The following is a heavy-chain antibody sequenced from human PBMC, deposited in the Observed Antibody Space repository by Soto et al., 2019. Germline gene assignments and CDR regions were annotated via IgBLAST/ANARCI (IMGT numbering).Heavy chain of an antibody. Sequence: EVQLLESGGGLVQPGGSLRLSCAASGFMFSRYDMSWVRQAPGEGLEWVSSISDSGRSTYYADSVMGRFSISRDHSKNTLYMYKSTLRADDSAVYYCARSPLPPPKLEALVNLYIFDYLGQGAMVTVSS. V-gene: IGHV3-23*01. CDR2: ISDSGRST. CDR1: GFMFSRYD. D-gene: IGHD3-3*01. J-gene: IGHJ4*02. CDR3: ARSPLPPPKLEALVNLYIFDY.